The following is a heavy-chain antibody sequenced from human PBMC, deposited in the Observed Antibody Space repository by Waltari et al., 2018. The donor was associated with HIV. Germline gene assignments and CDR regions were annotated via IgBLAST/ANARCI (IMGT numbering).Heavy chain of an antibody. J-gene: IGHJ3*01. D-gene: IGHD2-21*01. V-gene: IGHV1-18*04. Sequence: VQLVQSGAEVKQPGTSVKVSWEASCYRIISPSPTWVRQAPGQGLEWMGWISASNGNTKYAEKFQGRLTLTTDTITNIAYLELRNLRSDDTAIYYCARGIHIMVVSAPMAFDVWGQGTLVTVSS. CDR2: ISASNGNT. CDR3: ARGIHIMVVSAPMAFDV. CDR1: CYRIISPS.